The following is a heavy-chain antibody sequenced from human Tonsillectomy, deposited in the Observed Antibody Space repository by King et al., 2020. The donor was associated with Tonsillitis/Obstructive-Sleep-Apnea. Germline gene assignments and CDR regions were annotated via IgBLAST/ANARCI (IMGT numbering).Heavy chain of an antibody. J-gene: IGHJ4*02. D-gene: IGHD6-13*01. Sequence: VPLVASGGGVVQPGRSLRLSCAASGFTFSSYGMHWVRQAPGKGLEWVAIISYVEKNKFYADSVKGRFTISRDNSKSTLYLQMNSLRTDDTAVYYCAKDLRNSWTFDYWGQGTLVTVSS. V-gene: IGHV3-30*18. CDR3: AKDLRNSWTFDY. CDR1: GFTFSSYG. CDR2: ISYVEKNK.